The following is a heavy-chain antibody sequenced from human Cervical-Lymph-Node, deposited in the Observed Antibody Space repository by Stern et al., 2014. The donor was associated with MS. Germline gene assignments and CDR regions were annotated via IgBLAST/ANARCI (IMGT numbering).Heavy chain of an antibody. D-gene: IGHD6-19*01. CDR2: INPNHGAT. CDR3: ARLSSAGWSMDWFDP. Sequence: QVQLVESGAEVKKPGASVKVSCKASGYTFTGHYMHWVRQAPGQGLEWMGWINPNHGATNYAQKFQDRVTMTSDTSISTAYMELSGLRSDDTAVYYCARLSSAGWSMDWFDPWGQGTLVTVSS. V-gene: IGHV1-2*02. CDR1: GYTFTGHY. J-gene: IGHJ5*02.